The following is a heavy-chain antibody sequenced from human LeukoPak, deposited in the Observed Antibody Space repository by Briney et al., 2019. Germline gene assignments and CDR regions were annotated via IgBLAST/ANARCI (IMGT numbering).Heavy chain of an antibody. D-gene: IGHD5-18*01. J-gene: IGHJ3*02. CDR1: GYTFTGYY. V-gene: IGHV1-2*02. CDR2: INPNSGGT. Sequence: ASVKVSCKASGYTFTGYYMHWVRQAPGQGLEWMGWINPNSGGTNYAQKFQGRVTMTRDTSISTAYMELSRLRSDDTAVYYCAREGYSYGYFEREAFDIWGQGTMVTVSS. CDR3: AREGYSYGYFEREAFDI.